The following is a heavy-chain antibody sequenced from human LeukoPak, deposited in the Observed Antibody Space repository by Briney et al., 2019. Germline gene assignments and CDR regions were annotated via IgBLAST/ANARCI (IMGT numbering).Heavy chain of an antibody. Sequence: GGSLEISCKTSGSLFTNYWIGGARKLPGKGLEWMAVIYPGDSRIRYNPSFQAHVTISADKSINTAYLQWSSLKASDTALYYCACRMLTSTRFEPWGQGTLVTVSS. CDR1: GSLFTNYW. J-gene: IGHJ5*02. CDR2: IYPGDSRI. CDR3: ACRMLTSTRFEP. D-gene: IGHD2-2*01. V-gene: IGHV5-51*01.